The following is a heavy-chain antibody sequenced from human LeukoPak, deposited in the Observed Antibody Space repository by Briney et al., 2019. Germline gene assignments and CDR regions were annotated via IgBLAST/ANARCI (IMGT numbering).Heavy chain of an antibody. J-gene: IGHJ3*02. CDR1: GGSISSSSDY. V-gene: IGHV4-39*01. CDR3: ARLTGSAI. Sequence: SETLSLTCTVSGGSISSSSDYWGWIRQAPGKGLEWIGSIHYSGSTYYNPSLKSRVTISVDMSKNQCSLRLSSVTAADTALYYCARLTGSAIWGQGTMVTVSS. D-gene: IGHD3-10*01. CDR2: IHYSGST.